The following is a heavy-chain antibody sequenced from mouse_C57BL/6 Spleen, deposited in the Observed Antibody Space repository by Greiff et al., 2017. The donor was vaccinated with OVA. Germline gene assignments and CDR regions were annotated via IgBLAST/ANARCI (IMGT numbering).Heavy chain of an antibody. J-gene: IGHJ2*01. CDR3: ARGAYYYGSSYFDY. CDR1: GYTFTSYW. V-gene: IGHV1-61*01. CDR2: IYPSDSET. Sequence: QVQLKQPGAELVRPGSSVKLSCKASGYTFTSYWMDWVKQRPGQGLEWIGNIYPSDSETHYNQKFKDKATLTVDKSSSTAYMQLSSLTSEDSAVYYCARGAYYYGSSYFDYWGQGTTLTVSS. D-gene: IGHD1-1*01.